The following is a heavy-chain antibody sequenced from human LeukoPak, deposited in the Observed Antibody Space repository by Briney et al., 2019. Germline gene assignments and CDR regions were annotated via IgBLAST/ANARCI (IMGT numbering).Heavy chain of an antibody. CDR1: GYTLTELS. J-gene: IGHJ4*02. CDR2: FDPEDGET. V-gene: IGHV1-24*01. D-gene: IGHD3-3*01. CDR3: ATDGSRITIFGVVIEPN. Sequence: ASVKVSCKVSGYTLTELSMHWVRQAPGKGLEWMGGFDPEDGETIYAQKFQGRVTMTEDTSTDTAYMELSSLRSEDTAVYYCATDGSRITIFGVVIEPNWGQGTLVTVSS.